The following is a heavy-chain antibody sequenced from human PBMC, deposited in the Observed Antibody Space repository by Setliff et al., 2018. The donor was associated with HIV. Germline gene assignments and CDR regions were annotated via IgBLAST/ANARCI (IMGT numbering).Heavy chain of an antibody. CDR2: ISGSGGGT. CDR1: GFTFTSYA. Sequence: PSETLSLSCAASGFTFTSYAMNWVRQAPGKGLEWVSGISGSGGGTYYADSVKGRFTISRDNSQNALYLQMDSLRAEDTAVYHCAKLREGHVYSQYDSWGHGTLVTVSS. V-gene: IGHV3-23*01. J-gene: IGHJ5*01. D-gene: IGHD2-21*01. CDR3: AKLREGHVYSQYDS.